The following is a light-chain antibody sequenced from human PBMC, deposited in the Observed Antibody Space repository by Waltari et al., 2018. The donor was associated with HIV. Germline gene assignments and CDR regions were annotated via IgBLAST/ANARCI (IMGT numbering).Light chain of an antibody. CDR1: QGVRNE. J-gene: IGKJ5*01. CDR2: AAS. Sequence: DIQMTQSPSSLSASVGGRVTVTCRTSQGVRNELGWFQQKPGQAPPRLIYAASHLQSGVPSRFSGSGSETYFTLTITDLQPEDSATYFCLQHNSYPLITFGQGTRLEI. CDR3: LQHNSYPLIT. V-gene: IGKV1-17*02.